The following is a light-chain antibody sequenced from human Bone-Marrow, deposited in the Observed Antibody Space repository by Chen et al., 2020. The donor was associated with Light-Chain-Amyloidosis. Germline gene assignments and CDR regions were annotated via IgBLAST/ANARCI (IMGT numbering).Light chain of an antibody. V-gene: IGLV3-21*02. CDR2: DDS. J-gene: IGLJ3*02. CDR1: NMGSTS. Sequence: YVLTQPSSGSVAPGQTATLACGGNNMGSTSVHWYQQTPGQAPRLVVYDDSDRPSGIPERLSGSNSGNTATLTISRVEAGDEADYYCQVWDRSSDRPVFGGGTKLTVL. CDR3: QVWDRSSDRPV.